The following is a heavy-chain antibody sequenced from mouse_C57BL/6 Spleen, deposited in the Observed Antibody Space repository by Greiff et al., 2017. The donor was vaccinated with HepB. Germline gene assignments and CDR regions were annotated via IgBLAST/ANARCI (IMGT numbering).Heavy chain of an antibody. CDR1: GFTFTDYY. CDR3: ARYPSGTGYAMDY. D-gene: IGHD4-1*01. Sequence: EVKLVESGGGLVQPGGSLSLSCAASGFTFTDYYMSWVRQPPGKALEWLGFIRNKANGYTTEYSASVKGRFTISRDNSQSILYLQMNALRAEDSATYYCARYPSGTGYAMDYWGQGTSVTVSS. CDR2: IRNKANGYTT. V-gene: IGHV7-3*01. J-gene: IGHJ4*01.